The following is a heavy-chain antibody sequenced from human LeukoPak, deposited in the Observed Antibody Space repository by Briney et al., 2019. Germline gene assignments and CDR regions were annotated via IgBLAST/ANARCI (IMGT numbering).Heavy chain of an antibody. V-gene: IGHV4-59*08. J-gene: IGHJ4*02. Sequence: KPSGTLSLTCTVSGGSIGSYYWGWIRQPPGKGFEWIGYNSNSGSTDYNPSLKSRVTISVDTSKNQFSLKLSSLTAADTAMFYCVRHGGGYSFDYWGQGTLVTVSS. CDR2: NSNSGST. D-gene: IGHD2-21*01. CDR1: GGSIGSYY. CDR3: VRHGGGYSFDY.